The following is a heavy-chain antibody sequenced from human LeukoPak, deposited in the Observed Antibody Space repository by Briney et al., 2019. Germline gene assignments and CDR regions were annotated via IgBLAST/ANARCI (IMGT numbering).Heavy chain of an antibody. J-gene: IGHJ4*02. D-gene: IGHD4-17*01. CDR2: INTNTGNP. Sequence: ASVKVSCKASGYTFTSYGISWVRQAPGQGLEWMGWINTNTGNPTYAQGFTGRFVFSLDTSVSTAYLQISSLKAEDTAVYYCARGLARSVTVEDYWGQGTLVTVSS. CDR1: GYTFTSYG. V-gene: IGHV7-4-1*02. CDR3: ARGLARSVTVEDY.